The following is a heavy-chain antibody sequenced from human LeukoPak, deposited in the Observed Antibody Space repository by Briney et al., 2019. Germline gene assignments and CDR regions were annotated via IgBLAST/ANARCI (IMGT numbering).Heavy chain of an antibody. J-gene: IGHJ4*02. D-gene: IGHD3-10*01. CDR2: IHYSGIT. CDR1: GGSISGSSHY. Sequence: SETLSLTCLVSGGSISGSSHYWGWVRQPPGKGPEWTGSIHYSGITYYSPSLKSPVTISVDTSKNQFSLKLTSVTAADTAVYYCAPHLDYDGSGSYLGLWGQGTLVTVSS. CDR3: APHLDYDGSGSYLGL. V-gene: IGHV4-39*01.